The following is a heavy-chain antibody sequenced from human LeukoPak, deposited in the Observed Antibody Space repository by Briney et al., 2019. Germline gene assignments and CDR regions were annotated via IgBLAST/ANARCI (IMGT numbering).Heavy chain of an antibody. Sequence: SESLSLTCTVSGGSISSYYWSWIRQPPGKGLEWIGYIYYSGSTNYNPSLKSRVTISVDTSKNQFSLKLSSVTAADTAVYYCARATDSSGWPYYFDYWGQGTLVTVSS. CDR1: GGSISSYY. V-gene: IGHV4-59*01. CDR2: IYYSGST. J-gene: IGHJ4*02. CDR3: ARATDSSGWPYYFDY. D-gene: IGHD6-19*01.